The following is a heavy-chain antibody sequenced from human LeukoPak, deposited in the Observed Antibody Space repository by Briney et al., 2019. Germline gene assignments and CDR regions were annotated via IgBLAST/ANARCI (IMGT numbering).Heavy chain of an antibody. Sequence: GGSLRLSCAASGFTFSSYAMSWVRQAPGKGLEWVSAISGSGGSTYYADSVKGRFTISRDNSKNTLYLQMNSLRAEDTAVYYCAKVFGGGSYGIYYFDYWGQGTLVTVSS. CDR3: AKVFGGGSYGIYYFDY. CDR2: ISGSGGST. V-gene: IGHV3-23*01. D-gene: IGHD1-26*01. CDR1: GFTFSSYA. J-gene: IGHJ4*02.